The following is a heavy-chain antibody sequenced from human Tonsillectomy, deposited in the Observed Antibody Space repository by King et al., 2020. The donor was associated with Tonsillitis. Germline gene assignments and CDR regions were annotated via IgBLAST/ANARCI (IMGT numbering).Heavy chain of an antibody. CDR2: ISAYNGNT. V-gene: IGHV1-18*04. CDR3: AGDRGQRGPNNWFDP. CDR1: GYTFTSYG. D-gene: IGHD6-25*01. J-gene: IGHJ5*02. Sequence: VQLVESGAEVKKPGASVKVSCKASGYTFTSYGISWVRQAPGQGLEWMGWISAYNGNTNYAQKLQGRVTMTTDTSTSTAYMELRSLRSDDTAVYYCAGDRGQRGPNNWFDPWGQGTLVTVSS.